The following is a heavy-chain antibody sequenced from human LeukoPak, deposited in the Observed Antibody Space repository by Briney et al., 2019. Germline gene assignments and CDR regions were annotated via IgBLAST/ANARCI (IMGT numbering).Heavy chain of an antibody. CDR1: GYTFATYY. D-gene: IGHD1-26*01. CDR3: ARGSGSYRHPPGY. V-gene: IGHV1-46*01. J-gene: IGHJ4*02. CDR2: INPSGGST. Sequence: EASVTVSCTASGYTFATYYMHWVRQAPGQGLEWMGIINPSGGSTNYAQKFQGRVTMTRDTSTSTVYMELSSLRSEDTAEYYCARGSGSYRHPPGYWGQGTLVTVSS.